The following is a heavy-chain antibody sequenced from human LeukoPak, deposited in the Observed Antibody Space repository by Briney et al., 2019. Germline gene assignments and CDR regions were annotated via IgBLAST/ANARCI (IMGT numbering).Heavy chain of an antibody. Sequence: GGSLRLSCAASGFTFSSYSMNWVRQAPGKGLEWVANIKQDGTEKYYVDSVKGRFTISRDNAKNSLYLQMNSLRAEDTAVYYCASIAVAENYFDYWGQGTLVTVSS. V-gene: IGHV3-7*01. D-gene: IGHD6-19*01. J-gene: IGHJ4*02. CDR2: IKQDGTEK. CDR3: ASIAVAENYFDY. CDR1: GFTFSSYS.